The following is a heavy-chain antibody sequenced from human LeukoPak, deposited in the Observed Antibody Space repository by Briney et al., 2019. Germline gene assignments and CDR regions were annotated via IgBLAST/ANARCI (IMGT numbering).Heavy chain of an antibody. D-gene: IGHD5-24*01. J-gene: IGHJ4*02. Sequence: PSETLSLTCAVYGGSFSGYYWSWIRQPPGKGLEWIGEINHSGSTYYNPSLKSRVTISVDTSKNQFSLKLSSVTAADTAVYYCASGEGGDGYNFDYWGQGTLVTVSS. CDR1: GGSFSGYY. V-gene: IGHV4-34*01. CDR2: INHSGST. CDR3: ASGEGGDGYNFDY.